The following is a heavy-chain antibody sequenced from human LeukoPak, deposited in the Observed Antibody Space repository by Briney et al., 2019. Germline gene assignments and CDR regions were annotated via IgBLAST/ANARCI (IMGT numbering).Heavy chain of an antibody. CDR3: ARELYGRGTYH. D-gene: IGHD1-26*01. CDR1: GFTVSSNY. V-gene: IGHV3-66*01. J-gene: IGHJ4*02. Sequence: GGSLRLSCAASGFTVSSNYMSWVRQAPGKGLEWVSVIYSGSSTYYADSVKGRFTISRDNSKNTLYLQMNSLRAEDTAVYYCARELYGRGTYHWGQGTLVTVSS. CDR2: IYSGSST.